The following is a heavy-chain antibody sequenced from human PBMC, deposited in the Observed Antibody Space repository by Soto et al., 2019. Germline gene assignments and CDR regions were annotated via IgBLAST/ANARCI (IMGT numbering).Heavy chain of an antibody. CDR3: ARAFSGSYPNFDY. V-gene: IGHV3-30*09. D-gene: IGHD1-26*01. J-gene: IGHJ4*02. CDR1: GFIFRSYA. CDR2: ITYDGANG. Sequence: QIQLVESGGGVVQPGGSLRLSCLASGFIFRSYAMHWVRQAPGKGLEWVAVITYDGANGYYADSVRGRFAISRDNSKSTLFLQMNSLRHEDTAVYFCARAFSGSYPNFDYCGQGTLVTVSS.